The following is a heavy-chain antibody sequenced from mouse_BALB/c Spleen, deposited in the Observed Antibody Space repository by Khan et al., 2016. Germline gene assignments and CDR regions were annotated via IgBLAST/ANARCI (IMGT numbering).Heavy chain of an antibody. Sequence: EVELVESGGGLVQPGGSLKLSCAASGFTFSSYTMSWVRQTPEKRLEWVAYISNGGGSTYYPDTVKGRFTISRDNAKNTLYLQMSSLKSEDTAMYYCARHGELRRFAYWGQGTLVTVSA. CDR3: ARHGELRRFAY. V-gene: IGHV5-12-2*01. J-gene: IGHJ3*01. D-gene: IGHD1-1*01. CDR2: ISNGGGST. CDR1: GFTFSSYT.